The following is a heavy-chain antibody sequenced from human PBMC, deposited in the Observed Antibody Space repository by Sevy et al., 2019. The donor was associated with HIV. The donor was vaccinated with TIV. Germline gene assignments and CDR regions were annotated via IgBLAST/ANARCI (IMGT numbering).Heavy chain of an antibody. CDR1: GFTLSDAW. Sequence: GGSLRLSCAAFGFTLSDAWMSWVRQAPGKGLQWVGRIKSKTDGGTTDYAAPVKGRFPISRDDSKNTLYLQMNSLKTEDTALYYCTLEGLYCSGGSCYSEGFDSWGQGTLVTVSS. CDR2: IKSKTDGGTT. V-gene: IGHV3-15*01. D-gene: IGHD2-15*01. J-gene: IGHJ4*02. CDR3: TLEGLYCSGGSCYSEGFDS.